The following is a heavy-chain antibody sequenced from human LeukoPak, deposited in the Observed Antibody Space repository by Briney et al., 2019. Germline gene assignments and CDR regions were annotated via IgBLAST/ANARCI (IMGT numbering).Heavy chain of an antibody. CDR2: MHHSGST. CDR3: ARDISARYDY. Sequence: SETLSLTCTVSNYSISSGYYWGWFRQPPGKGLEWIGSMHHSGSTYRTPSLKSRVTMSVDTSKNQFSLRLSSVTAADTAVYYCARDISARYDYWGQGALVTVSS. CDR1: NYSISSGYY. J-gene: IGHJ4*02. D-gene: IGHD1-14*01. V-gene: IGHV4-38-2*02.